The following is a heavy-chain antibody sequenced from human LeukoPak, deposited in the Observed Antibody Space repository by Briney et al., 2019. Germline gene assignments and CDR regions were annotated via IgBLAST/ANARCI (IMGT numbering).Heavy chain of an antibody. D-gene: IGHD4-17*01. J-gene: IGHJ4*02. CDR2: IYSGGTT. CDR3: ARDHDYGDYFFDY. V-gene: IGHV3-66*01. CDR1: GFRFTTYS. Sequence: PGGFLRLSCAASGFRFTTYSMSWVRQAPGKGLEWVSVIYSGGTTNYADSVKGRFTISRDNSKNTLYLQMNSLRAEDTAVYYCARDHDYGDYFFDYWGQGTLVTVSS.